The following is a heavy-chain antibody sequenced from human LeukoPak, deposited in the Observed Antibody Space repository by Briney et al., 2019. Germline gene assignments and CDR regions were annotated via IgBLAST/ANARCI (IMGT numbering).Heavy chain of an antibody. CDR1: GFSFSNYW. Sequence: GGSLRLSCAASGFSFSNYWMHWVRQAPGEGLVWVSRINSDETGTSYADSVKGRFTTSRDNAKNTLYLQMNSLRAEDTAVYYCARDGSLPDYWGQGTLVTVSS. V-gene: IGHV3-74*01. J-gene: IGHJ4*02. CDR3: ARDGSLPDY. CDR2: INSDETGT.